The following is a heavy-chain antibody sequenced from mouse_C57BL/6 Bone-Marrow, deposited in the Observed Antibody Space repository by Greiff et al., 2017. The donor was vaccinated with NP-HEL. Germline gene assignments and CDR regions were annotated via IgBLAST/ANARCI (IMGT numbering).Heavy chain of an antibody. Sequence: VQLKQSGGDLVKPGGSLKLSCAASGFTFSSYGMSWVRQTPDKRLEWVATISSGGSYTYYPDSVTGRFTISRDNAKNTLYLQMSSLKSEDTAMYYCARPSTTVVTYFDYWGQGTTLTVSS. CDR3: ARPSTTVVTYFDY. CDR2: ISSGGSYT. V-gene: IGHV5-6*01. CDR1: GFTFSSYG. D-gene: IGHD1-1*01. J-gene: IGHJ2*01.